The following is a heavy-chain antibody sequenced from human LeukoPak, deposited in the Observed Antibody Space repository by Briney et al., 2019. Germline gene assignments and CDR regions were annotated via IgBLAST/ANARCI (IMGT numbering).Heavy chain of an antibody. CDR3: ARVYETSGYLY. CDR1: GFTFSNFW. Sequence: GGSLRLSCAASGFTFSNFWMHWVRQAPGKGLVWVALIYGDGSFTRYADSVKGRFTISRDNAKNTVYLQMNSLRVEDTAVYYCARVYETSGYLYWGQGSLVTVSS. J-gene: IGHJ4*02. CDR2: IYGDGSFT. D-gene: IGHD3-22*01. V-gene: IGHV3-74*01.